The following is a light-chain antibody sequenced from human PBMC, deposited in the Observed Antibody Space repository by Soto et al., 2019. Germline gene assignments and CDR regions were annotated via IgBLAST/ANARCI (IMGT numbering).Light chain of an antibody. J-gene: IGLJ2*01. CDR1: SSDIGGYNF. CDR2: DVN. CDR3: SSYTNADTVI. V-gene: IGLV2-14*03. Sequence: QSVLTQPASMSGSPGQSITISCTGTSSDIGGYNFVSWYQRHPGKGPKLLIFDVNFRPSGVSNRFSGSKSENTASLTISGLQPEDEADYYCSSYTNADTVIFGGGTKVTVL.